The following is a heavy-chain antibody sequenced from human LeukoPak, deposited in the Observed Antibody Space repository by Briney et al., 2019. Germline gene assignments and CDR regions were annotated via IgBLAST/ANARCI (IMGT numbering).Heavy chain of an antibody. V-gene: IGHV1-18*01. Sequence: GASVKVSCKASGYTFITYGISWVRQAPGQGLEWMGWISAYNGNTNYAQNLQGRVTMTTDTSTSTAYMELRSLRSDDTAVYYCATINYDSSGYRYYFDYWGQGTLATVSS. CDR1: GYTFITYG. J-gene: IGHJ4*02. CDR3: ATINYDSSGYRYYFDY. D-gene: IGHD3-22*01. CDR2: ISAYNGNT.